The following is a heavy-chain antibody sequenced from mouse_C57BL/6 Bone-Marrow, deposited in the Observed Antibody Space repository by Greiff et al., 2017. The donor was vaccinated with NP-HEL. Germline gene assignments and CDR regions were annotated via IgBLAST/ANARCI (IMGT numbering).Heavy chain of an antibody. CDR3: AIITPVVAHWYFDV. CDR1: GYTFTSYW. CDR2: IDPSDSYT. V-gene: IGHV1-50*01. D-gene: IGHD1-1*01. Sequence: VQLQQPGAELVKPGASVKLSCKASGYTFTSYWMQWVKQRPGQGLEWIGEIDPSDSYTNYNQKFKGKATLTVDTSSSTAYMQLSSLTSEDSAVYYCAIITPVVAHWYFDVWGTGTTVTVSA. J-gene: IGHJ1*03.